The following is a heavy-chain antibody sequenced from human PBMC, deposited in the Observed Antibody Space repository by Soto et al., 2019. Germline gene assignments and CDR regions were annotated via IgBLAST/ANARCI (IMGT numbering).Heavy chain of an antibody. CDR1: GGTFSSYT. D-gene: IGHD6-19*01. V-gene: IGHV1-69*04. CDR2: IIPILGIA. CDR3: ARDQLYSSGWYVY. J-gene: IGHJ4*02. Sequence: SVKVSCKASGGTFSSYTISWVRQAPGQGLEWMGRIIPILGIANYAQKFQGRVTITADKSTSTAYMELSSLRSENTAVYYCARDQLYSSGWYVYWGQGTLVTVSS.